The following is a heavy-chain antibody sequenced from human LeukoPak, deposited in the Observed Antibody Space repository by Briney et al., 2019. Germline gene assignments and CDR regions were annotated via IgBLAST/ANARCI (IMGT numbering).Heavy chain of an antibody. CDR2: IRYDGSNK. D-gene: IGHD3-10*01. Sequence: GGSLRLSCAASGFTFSSYGMHWVRQAPGKGLEWVAFIRYDGSNKYYADSVKGRFTISRDNSKNTLYLQMNSLRAEDTAVYYCAKIHYFGSGSPDYWGQGTLVTVSS. J-gene: IGHJ4*02. CDR1: GFTFSSYG. V-gene: IGHV3-30*02. CDR3: AKIHYFGSGSPDY.